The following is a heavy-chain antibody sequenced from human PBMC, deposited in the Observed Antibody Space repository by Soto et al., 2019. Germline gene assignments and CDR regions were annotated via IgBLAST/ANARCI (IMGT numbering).Heavy chain of an antibody. CDR2: ISYDGSNK. CDR1: GFTFSSYG. V-gene: IGHV3-30*18. Sequence: GGSLRLSCAASGFTFSSYGMHWVRQAPGKGLEWVAVISYDGSNKYYADSVKGRFTISRDNSKNTLYLQMNSLRAEDTAVYYCAKEAPLLSGWSTDYWGQGTLVTVSS. CDR3: AKEAPLLSGWSTDY. J-gene: IGHJ4*02. D-gene: IGHD6-19*01.